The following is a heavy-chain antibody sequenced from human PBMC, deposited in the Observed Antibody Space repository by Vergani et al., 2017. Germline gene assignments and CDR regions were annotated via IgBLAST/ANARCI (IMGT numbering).Heavy chain of an antibody. V-gene: IGHV5-51*01. J-gene: IGHJ4*02. Sequence: EVQLVQSGAEVKKPGESLKISCKGSGYSFTSYWIGWVRQMPGKGLEWMGLIYPGDSDTRYSPSFQGQVTISADKSISTDYLQWSSLKASDTAMYYCARHSDYYDSSGYYCDYWGQGTLVTVSS. CDR1: GYSFTSYW. CDR2: IYPGDSDT. CDR3: ARHSDYYDSSGYYCDY. D-gene: IGHD3-22*01.